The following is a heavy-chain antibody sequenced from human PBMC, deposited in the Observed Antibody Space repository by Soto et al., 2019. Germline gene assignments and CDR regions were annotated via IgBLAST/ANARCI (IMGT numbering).Heavy chain of an antibody. V-gene: IGHV3-15*07. CDR2: IKSKINGATI. CDR1: GYTFNRAW. D-gene: IGHD3-10*01. J-gene: IGHJ4*02. CDR3: TADITDWGAYASDY. Sequence: WGSLRLSCAASGYTFNRAWMNWVRQNPGKGLEWVGRIKSKINGATIDYAAPVKGRFTISRDDSENTVSLEMNSLNTEDTAVYYCTADITDWGAYASDYWGQGILVTVSS.